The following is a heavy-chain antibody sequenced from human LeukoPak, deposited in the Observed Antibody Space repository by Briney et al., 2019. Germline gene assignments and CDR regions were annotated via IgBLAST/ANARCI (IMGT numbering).Heavy chain of an antibody. V-gene: IGHV3-9*01. CDR1: GFTFDDYA. CDR2: ISWNSGST. J-gene: IGHJ4*02. D-gene: IGHD6-19*01. CDR3: AKSPGYSSGWFDY. Sequence: GGSLRLSCAASGFTFDDYAMHWVRQAPGEGLEWVSGISWNSGSTGYADSVKGRFTISRDNAKNSLYLQMNSLRAEDTALYYCAKSPGYSSGWFDYWGQGTLVTVSS.